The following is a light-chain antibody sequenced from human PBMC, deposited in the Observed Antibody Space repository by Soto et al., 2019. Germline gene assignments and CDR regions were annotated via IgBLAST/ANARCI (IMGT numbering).Light chain of an antibody. CDR1: SSDFGNYNL. CDR2: EVN. Sequence: QSALTQPASVSGCPGQSITISCTGTSSDFGNYNLVSWYQQHPGKVPKLILFEVNKRPSGVSGRFSGSKSGNTASLTISGLQAEDEADYYCCSFTSSNTHVFGTGTKSPS. V-gene: IGLV2-23*02. J-gene: IGLJ1*01. CDR3: CSFTSSNTHV.